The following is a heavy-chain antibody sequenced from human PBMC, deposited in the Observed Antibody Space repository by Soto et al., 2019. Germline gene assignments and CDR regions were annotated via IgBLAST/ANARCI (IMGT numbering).Heavy chain of an antibody. CDR3: ARDHLEGNWFDP. CDR2: IYHSGYT. V-gene: IGHV4-30-2*01. CDR1: GGSIRSGGYS. Sequence: PSETLSLTCTVSGGSIRSGGYSWNWIRQAPGKGLEWIGYIYHSGYTLYNPSLKGRVTISVDKSKNHFSLNLTSVTAADTAVYYCARDHLEGNWFDPWGQGTLVTVSS. J-gene: IGHJ5*02.